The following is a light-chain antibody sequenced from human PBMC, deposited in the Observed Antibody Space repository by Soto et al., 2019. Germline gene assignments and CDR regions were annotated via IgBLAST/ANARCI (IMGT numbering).Light chain of an antibody. CDR1: SSNIGAGFD. J-gene: IGLJ2*01. CDR3: HSYDSSLSGSGV. V-gene: IGLV1-40*01. CDR2: GNS. Sequence: QSVLTQPPSVSGAPGQRVTISCTGSSSNIGAGFDVHWYQQLPGTAPKVLIYGNSNRPSGVPDRFSGSKSGTSASLAITGLQAEDEADYYCHSYDSSLSGSGVFGGGTKLTVL.